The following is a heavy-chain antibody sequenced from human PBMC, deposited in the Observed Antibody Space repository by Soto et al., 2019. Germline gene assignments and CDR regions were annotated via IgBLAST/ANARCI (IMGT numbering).Heavy chain of an antibody. CDR2: ISGSGGST. CDR1: GFTFSSYA. Sequence: GGSLRLSCAASGFTFSSYAMSWVRQAPGKGLEWVSAISGSGGSTYYADSVRGRFTISRDNSKNTLYLQMNSLRAEDTAVYYCAKVYRMNCGRGNWFDPWGQGTLVTVSS. CDR3: AKVYRMNCGRGNWFDP. J-gene: IGHJ5*02. D-gene: IGHD1-1*01. V-gene: IGHV3-23*01.